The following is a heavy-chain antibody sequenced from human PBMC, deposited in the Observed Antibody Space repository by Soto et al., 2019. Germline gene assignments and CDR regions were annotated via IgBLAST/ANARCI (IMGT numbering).Heavy chain of an antibody. CDR2: IHPGDSDT. V-gene: IGHV5-51*01. CDR3: ARGGSIGTPPDY. D-gene: IGHD1-7*01. CDR1: GYNFGAYW. Sequence: EVQLVQSGAEVRKPGESLKISCKGSGYNFGAYWIGWVRQMPGKGLEWMGIIHPGDSDTRYSPSFQGQVTIAADKSISTAYLQWRSLKASDSAIYYCARGGSIGTPPDYCGQGTQVTVSS. J-gene: IGHJ4*02.